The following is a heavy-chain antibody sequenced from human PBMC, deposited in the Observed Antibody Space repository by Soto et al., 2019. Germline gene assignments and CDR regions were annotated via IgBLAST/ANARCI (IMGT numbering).Heavy chain of an antibody. CDR2: IVPMFGTA. V-gene: IGHV1-69*12. CDR3: ARECDPRSSFWRGPLGGCWFDP. Sequence: QVQLVQSGAEVKKPGSSVKVSCKASGGTFGASAITWVRQAPGQGLEWMGGIVPMFGTANHAQKFQGRVTVTADESTTTAYMDLSSLRSEDTAVYFCARECDPRSSFWRGPLGGCWFDPCGQGTLVTVSS. J-gene: IGHJ5*02. CDR1: GGTFGASA. D-gene: IGHD3-3*01.